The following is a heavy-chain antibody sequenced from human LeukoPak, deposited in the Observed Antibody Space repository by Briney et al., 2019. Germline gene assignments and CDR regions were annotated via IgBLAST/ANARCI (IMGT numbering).Heavy chain of an antibody. CDR2: ISGSGEST. CDR1: RFTFSSYV. Sequence: GGSLRLSCAGSRFTFSSYVVTWVRQAPGKGLEWVSSISGSGESTFYVDSVKGRFTISRDNSKNTLYLQMNSLRAEDTAVYYCAKDRQNYYGSGYYFDYWGQGTLVTVSS. D-gene: IGHD3-10*01. CDR3: AKDRQNYYGSGYYFDY. V-gene: IGHV3-23*01. J-gene: IGHJ4*02.